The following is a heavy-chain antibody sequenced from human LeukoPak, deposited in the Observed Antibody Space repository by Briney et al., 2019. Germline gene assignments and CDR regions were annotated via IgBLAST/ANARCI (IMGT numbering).Heavy chain of an antibody. CDR3: VRTGISAYYDSSGYYQPPVY. CDR2: VYPGDSDT. V-gene: IGHV5-51*01. Sequence: GGSLKISCKVSGYPFSAYWIGWVRQMPGKGLEWMGIVYPGDSDTRYSPSFQGQVTISADKSISTAYLRWSSLKASDTAMYYCVRTGISAYYDSSGYYQPPVYWGEGTLVSVSS. J-gene: IGHJ4*02. D-gene: IGHD3-22*01. CDR1: GYPFSAYW.